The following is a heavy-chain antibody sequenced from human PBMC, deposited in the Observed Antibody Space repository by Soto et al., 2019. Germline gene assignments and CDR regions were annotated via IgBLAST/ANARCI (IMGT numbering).Heavy chain of an antibody. CDR2: ISGNSGSI. CDR3: AKGKSYYYMDV. J-gene: IGHJ6*03. V-gene: IGHV3-9*01. CDR1: GFTFDDYA. Sequence: EVQLVESGGGLVQPGRSLRLSCAASGFTFDDYAMHRVRQAPGKGLAWVSGISGNSGSIGYAGSVKGRFTISRDNAKNSLYLQMNSLRAEDTALYDCAKGKSYYYMDVWGKGTTVTVSS.